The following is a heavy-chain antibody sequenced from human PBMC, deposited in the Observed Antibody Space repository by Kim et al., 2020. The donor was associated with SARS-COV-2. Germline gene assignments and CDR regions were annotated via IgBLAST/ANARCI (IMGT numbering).Heavy chain of an antibody. J-gene: IGHJ6*02. CDR3: SRDSYYYGSGSYLGNPYCYYGMDV. D-gene: IGHD3-10*01. CDR2: IWYDGSNK. CDR1: GFTFSSYC. Sequence: GGSLRLSCAASGFTFSSYCMHWVRQAPGKGLEWVAGIWYDGSNKYYADSVKGRFTISRDNSKNTLYLQMNSLRPEDTAVYYCSRDSYYYGSGSYLGNPYCYYGMDVWGQGTTVTVSS. V-gene: IGHV3-33*01.